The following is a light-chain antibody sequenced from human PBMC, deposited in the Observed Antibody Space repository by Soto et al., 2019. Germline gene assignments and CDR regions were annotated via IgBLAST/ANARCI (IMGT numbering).Light chain of an antibody. Sequence: SVLTQPASVSGSPGQSITISCTGTSSDVGGYNYVSWYQHHPGKAPKLMIFDVSNRPSGVSNHFSGSKSGNTASLTISGLQPEDEADYYCSSYTTSNTRQIVFGTGTKVTVL. CDR3: SSYTTSNTRQIV. J-gene: IGLJ1*01. CDR2: DVS. CDR1: SSDVGGYNY. V-gene: IGLV2-14*03.